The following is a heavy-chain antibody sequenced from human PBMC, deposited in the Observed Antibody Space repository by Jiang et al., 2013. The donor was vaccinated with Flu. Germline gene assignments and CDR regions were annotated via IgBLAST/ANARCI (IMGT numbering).Heavy chain of an antibody. D-gene: IGHD2-15*01. V-gene: IGHV3-23*04. CDR2: ISGSGGST. J-gene: IGHJ6*02. CDR1: GFTFSSYA. CDR3: AKDGEDIVVVVAATHYYYGMDS. Sequence: EVQLVESGGGLVQPGGSLRLSCAASGFTFSSYAMSWVRQAPGKGLEWVSAISGSGGSTYYADSVKGRFTISRDNSKNTLYLQMNSLRAEDTAVYYCAKDGEDIVVVVAATHYYYGMDSWGQGTTVTVSS.